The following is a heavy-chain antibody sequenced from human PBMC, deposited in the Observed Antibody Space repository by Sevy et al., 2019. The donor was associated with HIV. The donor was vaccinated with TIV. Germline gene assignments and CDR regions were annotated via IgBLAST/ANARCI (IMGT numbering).Heavy chain of an antibody. CDR3: ARDGRDGYNY. CDR1: GYTYTSYY. J-gene: IGHJ4*02. D-gene: IGHD5-12*01. V-gene: IGHV1-46*01. Sequence: ASVKVSCKASGYTYTSYYMHWVRRAPRQGLEWMGIINPSGGSTSYAQKFQGRVTMTRDTSTSTVYMELSSLRSEDTAVYYCARDGRDGYNYWGQGTLVTVSS. CDR2: INPSGGST.